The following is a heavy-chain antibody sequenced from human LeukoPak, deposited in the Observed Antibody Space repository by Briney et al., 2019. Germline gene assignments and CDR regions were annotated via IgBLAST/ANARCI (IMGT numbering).Heavy chain of an antibody. CDR2: INPNSGGT. J-gene: IGHJ3*02. CDR3: AKDRYGGYRGRAFDI. CDR1: GYTFTGYY. V-gene: IGHV1-2*02. D-gene: IGHD4-17*01. Sequence: ASVKVSCKASGYTFTGYYMHWVRQAPGQGLEWMGWINPNSGGTNYAQKFQGRVTMTRDTSISTAYVELSRLRSDDTAVYYCAKDRYGGYRGRAFDIWGQGTMVTVSS.